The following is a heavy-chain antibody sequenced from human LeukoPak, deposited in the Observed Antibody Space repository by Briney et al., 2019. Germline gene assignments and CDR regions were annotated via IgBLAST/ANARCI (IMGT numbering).Heavy chain of an antibody. V-gene: IGHV1-69*02. CDR3: ARVGAYYGVQIGVIDY. J-gene: IGHJ4*02. CDR1: GGTFSSYT. D-gene: IGHD3-10*01. CDR2: IIPILGIA. Sequence: ASVKVSCKASGGTFSSYTISWVRQAPGQGLEWMGRIIPILGIANYAQKFQGRVTITADKSTSTAYMELSSLRSEDTAVYYCARVGAYYGVQIGVIDYWSQGTLVTVSS.